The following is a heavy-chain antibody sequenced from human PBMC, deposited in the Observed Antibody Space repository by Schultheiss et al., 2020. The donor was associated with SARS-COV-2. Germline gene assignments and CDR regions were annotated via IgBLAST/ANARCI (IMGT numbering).Heavy chain of an antibody. CDR1: GFTFSSYS. D-gene: IGHD6-6*01. CDR2: ISSSGSTI. CDR3: ARIKDSSSSLGY. V-gene: IGHV3-48*04. Sequence: GGSLRLSCAASGFTFSSYSMNWVRQAPGKGLEWVSSISSSGSTIYYADSVKGRFTISRDNAKNSLYLQMNSLRAEDTAVYYCARIKDSSSSLGYWGQGTLVTVSS. J-gene: IGHJ4*02.